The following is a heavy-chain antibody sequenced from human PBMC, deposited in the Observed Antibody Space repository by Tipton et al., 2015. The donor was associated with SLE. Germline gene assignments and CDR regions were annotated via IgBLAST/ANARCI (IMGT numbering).Heavy chain of an antibody. J-gene: IGHJ6*02. CDR2: IDPNSGGT. V-gene: IGHV1-2*06. Sequence: QLVQSGPEVKKPGASVKVSCKSSGYTFTGYHMHWVRQAPGQGLEWMGRIDPNSGGTKYAQKFEGRVIMTRDTSLSTAYLELTRLTSGDTAVYFCARDGDHLLWYNYELRYYYYGLDVWGQGTTVPVSS. CDR3: ARDGDHLLWYNYELRYYYYGLDV. CDR1: GYTFTGYH. D-gene: IGHD2-2*01.